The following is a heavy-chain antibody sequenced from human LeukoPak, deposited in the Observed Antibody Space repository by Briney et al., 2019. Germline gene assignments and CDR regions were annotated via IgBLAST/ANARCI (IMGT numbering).Heavy chain of an antibody. J-gene: IGHJ6*04. D-gene: IGHD6-6*01. V-gene: IGHV3-21*01. CDR2: ISESSSYT. Sequence: PGGSLRLSCAASGFTFSSDSMNWVRQAPGKGLEWVSYISESSSYTYYAKSVKGRFTISRDNAKNSLNLQMNSLRGEDKAASYCARDDAATARASGMDVWGKGTPVTVSS. CDR3: ARDDAATARASGMDV. CDR1: GFTFSSDS.